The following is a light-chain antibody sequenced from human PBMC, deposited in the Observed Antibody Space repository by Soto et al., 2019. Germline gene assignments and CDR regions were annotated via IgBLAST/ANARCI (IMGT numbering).Light chain of an antibody. J-gene: IGKJ4*01. CDR1: QSVSNY. CDR3: QQSSNWVT. Sequence: EIVLTQSPATLSLSPGERATLSCRASQSVSNYLAWYQQKPGQGPRLLIYDASNRATGIPGRFSGSGSGTDIGLTINILVPEDSAVYYCQQSSNWVTFGGGTKVEIK. V-gene: IGKV3-11*01. CDR2: DAS.